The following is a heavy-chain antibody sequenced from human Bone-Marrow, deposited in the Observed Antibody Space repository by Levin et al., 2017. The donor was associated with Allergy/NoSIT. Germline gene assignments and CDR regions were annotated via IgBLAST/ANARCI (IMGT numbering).Heavy chain of an antibody. V-gene: IGHV3-74*01. Sequence: VASVKVSCEASGFTLSSYWMHWVRQAPGKGLVWVSRIKSDGSSISYADSVKGRFTISRDNAKNTLYLEMNSLRPEDTAVYYCARGVVVTAPGFFDLWGRGTLVTVSS. CDR3: ARGVVVTAPGFFDL. D-gene: IGHD2-21*02. CDR1: GFTLSSYW. J-gene: IGHJ2*01. CDR2: IKSDGSSI.